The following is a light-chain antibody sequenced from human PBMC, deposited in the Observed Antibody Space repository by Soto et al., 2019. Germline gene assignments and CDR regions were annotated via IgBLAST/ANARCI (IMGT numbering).Light chain of an antibody. Sequence: EVVLTQSPATLSLSPGERATLSCRASQSVRSFLAWYQQKPGQAPRLLIYDASNRATGIPARFSGSGSGTDFTLTISSLEPEDFAVYYCQQRNNWYTFGQGTKLEIK. J-gene: IGKJ2*01. CDR3: QQRNNWYT. CDR1: QSVRSF. V-gene: IGKV3-11*01. CDR2: DAS.